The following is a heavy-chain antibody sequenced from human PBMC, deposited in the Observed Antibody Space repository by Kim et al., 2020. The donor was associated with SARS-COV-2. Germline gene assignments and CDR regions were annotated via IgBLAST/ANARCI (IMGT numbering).Heavy chain of an antibody. CDR3: ARTYYWYFDL. Sequence: DKRYSPSLKSRLTITKDTSKNQVVLTMTNMDPVDTATYYCARTYYWYFDLWGRGTLVTVSS. V-gene: IGHV2-5*01. CDR2: DK. J-gene: IGHJ2*01.